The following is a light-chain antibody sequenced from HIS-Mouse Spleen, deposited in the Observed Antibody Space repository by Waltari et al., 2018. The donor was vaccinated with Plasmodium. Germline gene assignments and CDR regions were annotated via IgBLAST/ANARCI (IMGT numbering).Light chain of an antibody. CDR1: QGISSY. CDR2: AAS. V-gene: IGKV1-8*01. J-gene: IGKJ2*01. Sequence: AIRMTQSPSSCPAPPGDRVTITCRASQGISSYLAWYQQKPGKAPKLLIYAASTLQSGVPSRFSGSGSGTDFTLTISCLQSEDFATYYCQQYYSYPYTFGQGTKLEIK. CDR3: QQYYSYPYT.